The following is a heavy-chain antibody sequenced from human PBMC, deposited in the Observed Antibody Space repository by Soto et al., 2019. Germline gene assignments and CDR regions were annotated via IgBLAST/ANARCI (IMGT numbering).Heavy chain of an antibody. CDR1: GFSFSTYA. J-gene: IGHJ4*02. D-gene: IGHD2-15*01. V-gene: IGHV3-23*01. CDR3: ARDRPGSGPDVDY. Sequence: EVQLLQSGGGLVQPGGSLRLSCAASGFSFSTYAMTWVRQAPGKGLEWVSSISRTDDITYYADSVKGRFTISRDNSKNTLFLQMNSLRVEDTALYYCARDRPGSGPDVDYWGQGTLVTVSS. CDR2: ISRTDDIT.